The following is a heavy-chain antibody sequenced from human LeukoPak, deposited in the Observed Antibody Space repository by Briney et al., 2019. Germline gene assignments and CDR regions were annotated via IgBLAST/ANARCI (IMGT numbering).Heavy chain of an antibody. CDR3: AKGPNYFDS. CDR1: GLSFSNYW. V-gene: IGHV3-74*01. J-gene: IGHJ4*02. CDR2: MNSYGSAT. Sequence: GGSLTLSCAPSGLSFSNYWMHWARHAPGRGLVCVTRMNSYGSATYYAGSVQGRFTISRDNAKNTLYLQMNGLRAEDTAMYFCAKGPNYFDSWGQGTLVTVSS.